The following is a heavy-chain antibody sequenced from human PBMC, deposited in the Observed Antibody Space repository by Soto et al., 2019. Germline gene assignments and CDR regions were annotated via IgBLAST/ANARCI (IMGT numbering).Heavy chain of an antibody. J-gene: IGHJ6*02. CDR1: GGSFSGYY. V-gene: IGHV4-34*01. CDR3: ATALGGGIMDV. D-gene: IGHD3-16*01. Sequence: SETLSLTCAVYGGSFSGYYWSWIRQPPGKGLEWIGEINHSGSTNYNPSLKSRVTISVDTSKNQFSLKLTSVTAADTAIYYCATALGGGIMDVWGRGTTVTVSS. CDR2: INHSGST.